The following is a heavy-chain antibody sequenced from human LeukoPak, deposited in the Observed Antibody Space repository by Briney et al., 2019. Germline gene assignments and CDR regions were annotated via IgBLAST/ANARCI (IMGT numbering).Heavy chain of an antibody. D-gene: IGHD3-16*01. V-gene: IGHV3-23*01. CDR1: GFAFSMYA. CDR3: AKGRGSGVRRGAFDF. CDR2: VSTTGGTT. J-gene: IGHJ3*01. Sequence: GASLRLSCAASGFAFSMYAMNWVRQAPGKGLEWVSSVSTTGGTTYYAESVRGRLTISRDNSNNTLYLQMNSLRAEDTAFYYCAKGRGSGVRRGAFDFWGQGTLVTVSS.